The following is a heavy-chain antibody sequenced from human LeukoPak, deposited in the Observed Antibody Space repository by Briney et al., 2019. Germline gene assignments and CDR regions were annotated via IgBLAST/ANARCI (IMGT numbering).Heavy chain of an antibody. CDR3: ARDTAWRLRLGELSYNWFDP. V-gene: IGHV1-69*13. Sequence: SVKVSCKASGGTFSSSAISWVRQAPGQGLEWMGGIIPIFGTANYAQKFQGRVTITADDSTSTAYMELSSLRSEDTAVYYCARDTAWRLRLGELSYNWFDPWGQGTLVTVSS. J-gene: IGHJ5*02. CDR1: GGTFSSSA. CDR2: IIPIFGTA. D-gene: IGHD3-16*02.